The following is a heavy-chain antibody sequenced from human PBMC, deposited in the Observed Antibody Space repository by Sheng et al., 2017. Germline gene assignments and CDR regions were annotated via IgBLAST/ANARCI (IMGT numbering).Heavy chain of an antibody. CDR2: IENDARTK. J-gene: IGHJ4*02. D-gene: IGHD1-7*01. CDR3: TRNWNYVPPGYYFDY. CDR1: GFSFTPCG. V-gene: IGHV3-30*02. Sequence: QVQLVESGGGVVQPGGSLRLSCVASGFSFTPCGMHWVRQTPGKGLEWVAFIENDARTKYYADSVKGRFTVSRDNSKNTLYLQIDSLRGDDTAVYYCTRNWNYVPPGYYFDYWGQGTLVTVSS.